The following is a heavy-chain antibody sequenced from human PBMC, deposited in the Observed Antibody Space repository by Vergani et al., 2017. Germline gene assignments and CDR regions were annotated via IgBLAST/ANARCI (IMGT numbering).Heavy chain of an antibody. J-gene: IGHJ6*02. CDR2: IYTSGAT. D-gene: IGHD4-23*01. V-gene: IGHV4-61*02. CDR1: GGSFSTGGQS. CDR3: ARVGSTTTVVTPGGNYYYYGMDV. Sequence: QVQLQESGPGLVKPSQTLSLTCTVSGGSFSTGGQSWTWLRQSAGKGLEWIGRIYTSGATNYNPSLRSRAIMSVDASKNQFSLKLSSVTAADTAVYYCARVGSTTTVVTPGGNYYYYGMDVWGQGTTVTVSS.